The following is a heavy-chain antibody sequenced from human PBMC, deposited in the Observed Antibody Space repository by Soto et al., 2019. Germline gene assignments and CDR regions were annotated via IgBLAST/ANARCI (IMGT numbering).Heavy chain of an antibody. Sequence: GGSLRLSCAASGFTFSSYTMAWVRQAPGKGLEWVSSISASGVSTYYADSVKGRFTISRENSKNTLYLQMSSLRAEDTAVYHCEIRTPLSDSSGSENYDWRQGNLVTVTS. CDR1: GFTFSSYT. CDR3: EIRTPLSDSSGSENYD. CDR2: ISASGVST. D-gene: IGHD3-22*01. V-gene: IGHV3-23*01. J-gene: IGHJ4*02.